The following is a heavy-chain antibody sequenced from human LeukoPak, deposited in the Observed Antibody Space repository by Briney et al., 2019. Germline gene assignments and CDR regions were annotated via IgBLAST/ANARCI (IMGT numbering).Heavy chain of an antibody. D-gene: IGHD3-10*01. J-gene: IGHJ4*02. CDR1: GGSISSYY. V-gene: IGHV4-59*08. Sequence: SETLSLTCTVSGGSISSYYWSWIRQPPGKGLEWIGYIYYSGSSYYNPSLKSRVTISVDTSKNQFSLKLSSVTAADTAVYYCARKITMVRGAFDYWGQGTLVTVSS. CDR3: ARKITMVRGAFDY. CDR2: IYYSGSS.